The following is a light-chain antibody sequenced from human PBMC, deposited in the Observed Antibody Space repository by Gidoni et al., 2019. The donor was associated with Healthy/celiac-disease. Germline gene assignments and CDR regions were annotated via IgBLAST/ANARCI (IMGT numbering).Light chain of an antibody. J-gene: IGKJ5*01. CDR2: DAS. Sequence: EIVLTQSPATLSLSPGESATLSCRASQSISSYLACYQQKPGQAPRLLIYDASNRATGIPARFSGSGAGTDFTLTISSLEPEDFAVYYCQQRSNWAITFGQGTRLEIK. V-gene: IGKV3-11*01. CDR1: QSISSY. CDR3: QQRSNWAIT.